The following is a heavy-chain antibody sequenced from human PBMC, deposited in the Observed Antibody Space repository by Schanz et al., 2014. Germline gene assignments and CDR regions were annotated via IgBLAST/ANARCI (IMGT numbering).Heavy chain of an antibody. V-gene: IGHV3-23*04. CDR2: ISGSGVTI. J-gene: IGHJ6*02. Sequence: EVQLVESGGGLVQPGGSLRLSCAGSGFTFSSYAMSWVRQTPGKGLEWVSVISGSGVTIYYADSVKGRFTISRDNSKNTLYLQMNSLRAEDTAVYYCAKDVMPVANTVHFYYMDVWGQGTTVTVSS. D-gene: IGHD6-19*01. CDR1: GFTFSSYA. CDR3: AKDVMPVANTVHFYYMDV.